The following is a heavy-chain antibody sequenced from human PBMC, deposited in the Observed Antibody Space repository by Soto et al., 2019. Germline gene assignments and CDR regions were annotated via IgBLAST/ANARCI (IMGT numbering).Heavy chain of an antibody. D-gene: IGHD1-1*01. Sequence: KPSETLSLTCTVSGASISGFYWSWIRKSAGKGREWIGRIYATGTTDYNPSLKSRVMMSVDTSKKQFSLKLRSVTAADTAVYYCVRDGTKTLRDWFDPWGQGISVTVSS. V-gene: IGHV4-4*07. CDR3: VRDGTKTLRDWFDP. CDR1: GASISGFY. CDR2: IYATGTT. J-gene: IGHJ5*02.